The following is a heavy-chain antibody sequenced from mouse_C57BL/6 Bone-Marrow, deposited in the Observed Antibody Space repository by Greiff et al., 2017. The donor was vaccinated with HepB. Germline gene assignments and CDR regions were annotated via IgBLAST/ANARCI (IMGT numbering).Heavy chain of an antibody. Sequence: VQLQQSGAELVRPGTSVKVSCKASGYAFTNYLIEWVKQRPGQGLEWIGVINPGSGGTNYNEKFKGKATLTAGKSSSTAYMQLSSLTSEDSAVYFCARKAVSTLYYFDYWGQGTTLTVSS. CDR1: GYAFTNYL. CDR2: INPGSGGT. D-gene: IGHD5-5*01. J-gene: IGHJ2*01. CDR3: ARKAVSTLYYFDY. V-gene: IGHV1-54*01.